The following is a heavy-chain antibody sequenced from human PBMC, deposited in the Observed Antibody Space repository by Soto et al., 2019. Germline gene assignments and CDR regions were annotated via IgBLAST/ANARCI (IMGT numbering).Heavy chain of an antibody. Sequence: ASVKVSCKVSGYTLTELSMHWVRQAPGKGLEWMGGFDPEDGETICAQKFQGRVTMTEDTSTDTAYMELSSLRSEDTAVHYCATDLRYYYDSSGYYDLGYWGQGTLVTVSS. D-gene: IGHD3-22*01. CDR2: FDPEDGET. CDR1: GYTLTELS. CDR3: ATDLRYYYDSSGYYDLGY. V-gene: IGHV1-24*01. J-gene: IGHJ4*02.